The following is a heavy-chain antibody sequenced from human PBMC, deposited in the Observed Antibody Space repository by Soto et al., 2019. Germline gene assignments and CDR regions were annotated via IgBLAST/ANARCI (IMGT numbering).Heavy chain of an antibody. J-gene: IGHJ1*01. CDR2: ISGSGGST. CDR1: GFTFSSYA. V-gene: IGHV3-23*01. D-gene: IGHD3-22*01. CDR3: AKRGPQYDGRSCLQFQH. Sequence: EVQLLESGGGLVQPGGSLRLSCAASGFTFSSYAMSWVRQAPGKGLEWVSAISGSGGSTYYADSVKGRFTISRDNSEHLLDPQVISLRAVDTAVYYCAKRGPQYDGRSCLQFQHWGQGTLVTVSS.